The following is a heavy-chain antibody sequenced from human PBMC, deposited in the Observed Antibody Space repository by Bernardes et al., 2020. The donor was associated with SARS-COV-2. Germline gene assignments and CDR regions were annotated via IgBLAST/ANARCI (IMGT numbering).Heavy chain of an antibody. CDR2: IFTYNGNT. J-gene: IGHJ6*02. V-gene: IGHV1-18*01. D-gene: IGHD3-22*01. Sequence: ASVKVSCKASGYTLNSYGISWVRQAPGQGLEWMGWIFTYNGNTNYAPNLQGRVTMTRDTSTSTAYMELRGLRSDDTAIYFCASNYFDSSGYYPDPYYYNGLEVWGQGTTVTVSS. CDR3: ASNYFDSSGYYPDPYYYNGLEV. CDR1: GYTLNSYG.